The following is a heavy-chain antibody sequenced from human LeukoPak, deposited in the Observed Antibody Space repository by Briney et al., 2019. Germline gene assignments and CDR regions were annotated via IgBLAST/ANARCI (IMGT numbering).Heavy chain of an antibody. J-gene: IGHJ4*02. CDR3: ARGRFGRTMPAPTFDY. CDR1: GGSFSGYY. CDR2: INHSGST. V-gene: IGHV4-34*01. D-gene: IGHD1-1*01. Sequence: SETLSLTCAVYGGSFSGYYWSWIRQPPGKGLEWIGAINHSGSTNYNPSLKSRVTISVDTSKNQFSLKLSSVTAADTAVYYCARGRFGRTMPAPTFDYWGQGTLVTVSS.